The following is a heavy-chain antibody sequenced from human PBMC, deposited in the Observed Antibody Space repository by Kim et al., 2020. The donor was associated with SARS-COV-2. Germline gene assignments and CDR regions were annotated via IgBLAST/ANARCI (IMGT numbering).Heavy chain of an antibody. J-gene: IGHJ4*02. CDR2: IYYSGST. D-gene: IGHD3-22*01. CDR3: ARAHYYDGSGYYPHFDY. V-gene: IGHV4-59*01. CDR1: GGSISSYY. Sequence: SETLSLTCTVSGGSISSYYWSWIRQPPGKGLEWIGYIYYSGSTNYNPSLKSRVTISVDTSKNQFSLRLSSVTAADTAVYYCARAHYYDGSGYYPHFDYWGQGTLVTVSS.